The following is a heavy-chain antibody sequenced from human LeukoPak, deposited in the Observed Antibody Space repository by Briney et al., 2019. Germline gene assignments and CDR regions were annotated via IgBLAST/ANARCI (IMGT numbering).Heavy chain of an antibody. D-gene: IGHD2-21*02. CDR2: INQDGRKE. J-gene: IGHJ3*01. Sequence: GGSLRLSCVASEFTFGRYWTTWVRQAPGKGLEWVANINQDGRKEHYVDSVKGRFTISRDNAKNFLYLQMNSLRAEDTAVYFCARDTSPYCGDDCYFDAFDLWGQGTMVTVSS. CDR1: EFTFGRYW. V-gene: IGHV3-7*03. CDR3: ARDTSPYCGDDCYFDAFDL.